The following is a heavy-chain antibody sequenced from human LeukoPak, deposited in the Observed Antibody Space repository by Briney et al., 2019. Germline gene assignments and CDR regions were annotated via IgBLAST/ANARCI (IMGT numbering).Heavy chain of an antibody. Sequence: GGSLGLSCAASGFTFSSYAMSWVRQAPGKGLEWVSAISGSGGSTYYADSVKGRFTISRDNSKNTLYLQMNSLRAEDTAVYYCAKDSSGSDSHYWGQGTLVIVSS. CDR2: ISGSGGST. D-gene: IGHD6-19*01. V-gene: IGHV3-23*01. J-gene: IGHJ4*02. CDR3: AKDSSGSDSHY. CDR1: GFTFSSYA.